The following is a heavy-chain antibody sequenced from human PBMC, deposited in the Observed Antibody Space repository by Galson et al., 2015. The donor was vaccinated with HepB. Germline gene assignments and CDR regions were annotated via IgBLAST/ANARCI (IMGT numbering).Heavy chain of an antibody. CDR1: GFTFSGSA. CDR2: IRSKANSYAT. V-gene: IGHV3-73*01. CDR3: TRHNGGNSGVVAYYGMDV. Sequence: SLRLSCAASGFTFSGSAMHWVRQASGKGLEWVGRIRSKANSYATAYAASVKGRFTISRDDSKNTAYLQMNSLKTEDTAVYYCTRHNGGNSGVVAYYGMDVWGQGTTVTVSS. D-gene: IGHD4-23*01. J-gene: IGHJ6*02.